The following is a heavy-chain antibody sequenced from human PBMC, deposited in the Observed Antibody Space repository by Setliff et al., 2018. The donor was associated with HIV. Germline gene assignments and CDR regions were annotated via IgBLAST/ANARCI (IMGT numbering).Heavy chain of an antibody. CDR2: IITILGIP. Sequence: SVKVSCKASGDTFNSYTFTWVRQAPGQGPEWMGGIITILGIPNYAPKFQHRVTISADESTKTIYMELSNLKSDDTAVYFCAREVGGRNTLGSCVLDYWCQGTPVTVSS. CDR1: GDTFNSYT. CDR3: AREVGGRNTLGSCVLDY. D-gene: IGHD1-26*01. V-gene: IGHV1-69*10. J-gene: IGHJ4*02.